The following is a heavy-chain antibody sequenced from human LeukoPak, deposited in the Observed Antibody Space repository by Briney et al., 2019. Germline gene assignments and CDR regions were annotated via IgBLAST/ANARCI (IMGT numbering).Heavy chain of an antibody. Sequence: GASVKVSCKASGYTFTSYDINWVRQATGQGLEWMGWMNPNSGNTGYAQKFQGRVTITRNTSISTAYMELSSLRSEDTAVYYCAKLSQYYYDSSGYSCDYWGQGTLVTVSS. CDR2: MNPNSGNT. J-gene: IGHJ4*02. D-gene: IGHD3-22*01. V-gene: IGHV1-8*03. CDR1: GYTFTSYD. CDR3: AKLSQYYYDSSGYSCDY.